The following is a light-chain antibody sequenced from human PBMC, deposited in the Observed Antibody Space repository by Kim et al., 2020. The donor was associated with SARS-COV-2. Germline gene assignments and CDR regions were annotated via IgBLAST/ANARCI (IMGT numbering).Light chain of an antibody. CDR3: QQYYSTPYT. CDR2: CAS. J-gene: IGKJ2*01. V-gene: IGKV4-1*01. Sequence: RATINCKSSQSVLYSSNNKYYLVWYQQTPGQPPKLLIYCASTRESGVPERFSGSVSGTDFTLTISSLQAEDVAVYYCQQYYSTPYTFGQGTKLEIK. CDR1: QSVLYSSNNKYY.